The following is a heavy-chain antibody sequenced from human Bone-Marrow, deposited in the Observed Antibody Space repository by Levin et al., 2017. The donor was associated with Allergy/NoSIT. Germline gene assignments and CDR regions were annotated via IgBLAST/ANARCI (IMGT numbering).Heavy chain of an antibody. CDR3: ARHLSGSSWSPFDY. V-gene: IGHV5-51*01. Sequence: ASVKVSCKGSGYSFPNYWIGWVRQMPGKGLEWMGIIFPGDSDTKYSPSFQGQVTMSADKSINTAYLQWSSLKASDTAIYYCARHLSGSSWSPFDYWGQGTLLSVSS. CDR2: IFPGDSDT. D-gene: IGHD6-13*01. J-gene: IGHJ4*02. CDR1: GYSFPNYW.